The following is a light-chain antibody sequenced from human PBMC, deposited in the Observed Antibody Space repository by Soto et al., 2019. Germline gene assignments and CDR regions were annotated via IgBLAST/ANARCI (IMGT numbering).Light chain of an antibody. CDR3: GTWDNSLSAV. J-gene: IGLJ2*01. V-gene: IGLV1-51*01. CDR2: DNG. Sequence: QSVLTQPPSVSGAPGQRVTISCTGSTTNIGAGYEVHWYQQRPGTAPKLLIYDNGKRPSGIPDRFSGSQSGTSATLGITGLQTGDEADYYCGTWDNSLSAVFGGGTKLTVL. CDR1: TTNIGAGY.